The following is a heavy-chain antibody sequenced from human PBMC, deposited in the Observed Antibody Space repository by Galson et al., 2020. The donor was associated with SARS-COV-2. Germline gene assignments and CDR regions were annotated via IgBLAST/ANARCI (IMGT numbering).Heavy chain of an antibody. Sequence: ASVKVSCKASGYTFTSYGIHWVRQDPGQRLEWMGWINAGNSHTKYSQKFQGRVTITRDTSASTAYMELSSLRSEDTAVYYCARVPMVRGVYYFDYWGQGSLVTVSS. CDR2: INAGNSHT. CDR1: GYTFTSYG. D-gene: IGHD3-10*01. CDR3: ARVPMVRGVYYFDY. J-gene: IGHJ4*02. V-gene: IGHV1-3*01.